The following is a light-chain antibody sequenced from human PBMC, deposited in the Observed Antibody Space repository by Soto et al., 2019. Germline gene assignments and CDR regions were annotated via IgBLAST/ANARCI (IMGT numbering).Light chain of an antibody. CDR3: AAWDERLKGWM. CDR1: SSNIGSNS. CDR2: GDN. Sequence: QSVLIQPPSVSGTPGQRVIISCSGSSSNIGSNSANWYQQLPGTAPGLLIYGDNKRPSRVPDRFPGSKSGTSASLAISGLQSGDEADYYCAAWDERLKGWMFGGGTQLTVL. J-gene: IGLJ3*02. V-gene: IGLV1-44*01.